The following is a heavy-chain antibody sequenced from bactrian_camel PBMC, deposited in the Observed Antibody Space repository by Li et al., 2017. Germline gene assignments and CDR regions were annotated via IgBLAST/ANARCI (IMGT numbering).Heavy chain of an antibody. D-gene: IGHD3*01. CDR2: ITDDGLI. CDR1: GYTVSSTR. Sequence: HVQLVESGGGSVQAGGSLRLSCAASGYTVSSTRTAWFRRAPGQTREGVAAITDDGLIDYADSVKGRFTVSYDSAKHTVYLQMYSLKPEDTATYYCAADLVTDEPSLLEREYYYWGQGTQVTVS. V-gene: IGHV3S53*01. J-gene: IGHJ4*01. CDR3: AADLVTDEPSLLEREYYY.